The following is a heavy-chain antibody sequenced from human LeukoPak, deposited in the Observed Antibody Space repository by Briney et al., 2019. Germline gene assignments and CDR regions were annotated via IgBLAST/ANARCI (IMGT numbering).Heavy chain of an antibody. J-gene: IGHJ6*03. CDR2: IYYSGST. V-gene: IGHV4-59*01. CDR3: ARVYSNFNYYYYMDV. Sequence: WETLSLTCTVSGGSISSYYWSWIRQPPGKGLEWIGYIYYSGSTNYNPSLKSRVTISVDTSKNQFSLKLSSVTAADTAVYYCARVYSNFNYYYYMDVWGKGTTVTVSS. D-gene: IGHD4-11*01. CDR1: GGSISSYY.